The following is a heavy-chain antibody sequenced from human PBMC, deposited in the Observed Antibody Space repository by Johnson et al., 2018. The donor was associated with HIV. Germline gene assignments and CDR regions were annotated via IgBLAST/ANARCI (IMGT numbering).Heavy chain of an antibody. D-gene: IGHD2-15*01. Sequence: VQLVESGGGLAQPGGSLRLSCVGSGLTFSSYAMSWVRQAPGKGLEWVANVKQDGSEKYYVDSVKGRFTISRDNSKNTLYLQMYSLRAEDTAVYYCARDLYLREDLAFDIWGQGTMVTVSS. V-gene: IGHV3-7*01. CDR3: ARDLYLREDLAFDI. CDR2: VKQDGSEK. CDR1: GLTFSSYA. J-gene: IGHJ3*02.